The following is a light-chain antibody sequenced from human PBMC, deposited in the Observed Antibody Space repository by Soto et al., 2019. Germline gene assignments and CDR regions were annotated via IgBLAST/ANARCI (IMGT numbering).Light chain of an antibody. CDR3: QQSYSSPQT. CDR2: AAS. J-gene: IGKJ1*01. CDR1: QTITNY. Sequence: DIRMTQSPSSLSASVGDRVTITCRASQTITNYLNWFQQKPGKAPKLLIYAASNLQSGVPSRFSGSGSGTDFTLTISSLQPEDFATYYCQQSYSSPQTFGQGTKVEIK. V-gene: IGKV1-39*01.